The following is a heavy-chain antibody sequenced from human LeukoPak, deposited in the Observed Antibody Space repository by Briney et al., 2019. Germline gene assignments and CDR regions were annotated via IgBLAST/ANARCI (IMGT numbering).Heavy chain of an antibody. Sequence: GGSLRLSCAASGFTFSSYSMNWVRQAPGKELEWVSSISSSSSYIYYADSVKGRFTISRDNAKNSLYLQMNSLRAEDTAVYYCARAAPLYDYVWGSYRSDAFDIWGQGTMVTVSS. CDR2: ISSSSSYI. D-gene: IGHD3-16*02. CDR3: ARAAPLYDYVWGSYRSDAFDI. V-gene: IGHV3-21*01. CDR1: GFTFSSYS. J-gene: IGHJ3*02.